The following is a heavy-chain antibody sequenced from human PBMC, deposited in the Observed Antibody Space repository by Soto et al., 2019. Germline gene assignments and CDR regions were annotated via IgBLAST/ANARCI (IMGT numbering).Heavy chain of an antibody. V-gene: IGHV3-74*01. CDR2: IHGDGGNP. J-gene: IGHJ5*02. Sequence: EVQLVESGGGLVQPGGSLRLSCAASGFTFSDYWMHWVRQVPGRGLVWLSRIHGDGGNPNCADYVRGRFSISRYNDNTTLNAQMNSLSAEATDVYYWIRSTTTVTINWVDPCGQGTQVTAFS. CDR3: IRSTTTVTINWVDP. D-gene: IGHD4-17*01. CDR1: GFTFSDYW.